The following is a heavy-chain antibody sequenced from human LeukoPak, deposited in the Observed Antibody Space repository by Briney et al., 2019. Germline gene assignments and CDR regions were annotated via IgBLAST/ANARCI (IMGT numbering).Heavy chain of an antibody. J-gene: IGHJ3*02. CDR2: MNPNSGNT. CDR3: ARGRYYYDSSGYPRDAFDI. Sequence: GASVKVSCKASGYTFTTYYIHWVRQAPGQGLEWMGWMNPNSGNTGYAQKFQGRVTMTRNTSISTAYMELSSLRSEDTAVYYCARGRYYYDSSGYPRDAFDIWGQGTMVTVSS. D-gene: IGHD3-22*01. V-gene: IGHV1-8*01. CDR1: GYTFTTYY.